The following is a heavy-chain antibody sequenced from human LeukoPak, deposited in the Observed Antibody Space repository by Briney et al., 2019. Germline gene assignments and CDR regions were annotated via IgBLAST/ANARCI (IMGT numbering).Heavy chain of an antibody. Sequence: GGSLRLSCAASGFTFSSYSMNWVRKAAGKRLEWVSSISSSSSYIYYADSVKGRFTISRDNAKNSLYLQMNSLRAEDKAVYYCARITVAYCAGDCYAGFDPWGQGTLVTVSS. V-gene: IGHV3-21*01. J-gene: IGHJ5*02. CDR2: ISSSSSYI. CDR1: GFTFSSYS. CDR3: ARITVAYCAGDCYAGFDP. D-gene: IGHD2-21*02.